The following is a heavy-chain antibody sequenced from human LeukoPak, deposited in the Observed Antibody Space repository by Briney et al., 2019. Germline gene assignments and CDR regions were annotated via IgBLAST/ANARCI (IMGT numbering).Heavy chain of an antibody. J-gene: IGHJ5*02. V-gene: IGHV1-18*01. Sequence: ASVKVSCKASGYTSTNYGISWVRQAPGQGLEWMGWISIYNGNTNFAQKLQGGVTLTTDTSAGTVYMELRSLRSDDTAVYYCAGYYYDSSGYPRPWFDPWGQGTLVTVSS. D-gene: IGHD3-22*01. CDR1: GYTSTNYG. CDR3: AGYYYDSSGYPRPWFDP. CDR2: ISIYNGNT.